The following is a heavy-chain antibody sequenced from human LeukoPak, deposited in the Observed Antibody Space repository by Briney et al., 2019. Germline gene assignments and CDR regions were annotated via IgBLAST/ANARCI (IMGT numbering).Heavy chain of an antibody. CDR3: ARDHYDSSGYYFKSGWFDP. CDR2: IYYSGST. V-gene: IGHV4-59*01. J-gene: IGHJ5*02. Sequence: SETLSVTCTVSGCSISSYYWSWIRQPPGKGLEGIGYIYYSGSTNYNPSLKSRVTISVDTSKNQFSLKLSSVTAADTAVYYCARDHYDSSGYYFKSGWFDPWGQGTLVTVSS. CDR1: GCSISSYY. D-gene: IGHD3-22*01.